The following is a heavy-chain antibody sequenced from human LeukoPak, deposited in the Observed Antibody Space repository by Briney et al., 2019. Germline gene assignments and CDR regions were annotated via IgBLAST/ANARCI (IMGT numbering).Heavy chain of an antibody. D-gene: IGHD6-19*01. CDR1: GYTFTSYA. CDR2: INTNTGNP. CDR3: AREEAVAGWYYYYGMDV. Sequence: GASVKVSCKASGYTFTSYAMNWVRQAPGQGLEWMGWINTNTGNPTYAQGFTGRFVFSLDTSVSTAYLQISSLKAEDTAVYYCAREEAVAGWYYYYGMDVWGQGTTVTVSS. V-gene: IGHV7-4-1*02. J-gene: IGHJ6*02.